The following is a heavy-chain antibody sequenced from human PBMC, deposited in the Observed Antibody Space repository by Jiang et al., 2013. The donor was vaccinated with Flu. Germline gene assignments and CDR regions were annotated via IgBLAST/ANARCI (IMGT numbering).Heavy chain of an antibody. CDR2: AYYRSKWYT. D-gene: IGHD3-22*01. V-gene: IGHV6-1*01. J-gene: IGHJ4*02. CDR1: GDSVSSNSAG. CDR3: TRGSYDSSGYYSIGYFD. Sequence: QTLSLTCAISGDSVSSNSAGWNWIRQSPSRGLEWLGRAYYRSKWYTDYGLSMKSRLTINADTSRNQLSLQLNSVTPEDTAVYYCTRGSYDSSGYYSIGYFDHGAREPWSPSPQ.